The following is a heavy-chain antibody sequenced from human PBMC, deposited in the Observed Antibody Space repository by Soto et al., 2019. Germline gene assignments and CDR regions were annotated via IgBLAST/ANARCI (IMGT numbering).Heavy chain of an antibody. J-gene: IGHJ4*02. D-gene: IGHD3-9*01. CDR1: GGSISSGDYY. CDR2: IYYSGST. CDR3: ARGRGRYFDWLPHLDY. Sequence: QVQLQESGPGLVKPSQTLSLTCTVSGGSISSGDYYWSWIRQPPGKGLEWIGYIYYSGSTYYNPSLKSRVTISVDTSKNQFSLKLSSVTAADTAVYYCARGRGRYFDWLPHLDYWGQGTLVTVSS. V-gene: IGHV4-30-4*01.